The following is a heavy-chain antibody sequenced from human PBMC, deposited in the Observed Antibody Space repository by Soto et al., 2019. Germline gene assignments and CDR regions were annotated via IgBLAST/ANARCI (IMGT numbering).Heavy chain of an antibody. CDR3: ARGVPVAIGPGDYYYGMDV. J-gene: IGHJ6*02. D-gene: IGHD2-2*02. CDR2: IIPIFGTT. Sequence: GASVKVSCKASGGTFTSYAISWVRQAPGQGLEWMGGIIPIFGTTNYAQKFQGRVTITADEATSTAYMELSSLRSEDTAVYYCARGVPVAIGPGDYYYGMDVWGQGTTVTVSS. CDR1: GGTFTSYA. V-gene: IGHV1-69*13.